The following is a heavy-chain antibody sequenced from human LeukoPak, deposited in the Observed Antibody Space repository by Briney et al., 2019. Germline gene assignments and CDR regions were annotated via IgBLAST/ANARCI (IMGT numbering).Heavy chain of an antibody. D-gene: IGHD6-19*01. CDR3: ARDREEAVAGIYYYYGMDV. Sequence: GGSLRLSCAASGFTFSSYSMNWVRQAPGKGLEWVSSTSSSSSYIYYADSVKGRFTISRDNAKNSLYLQMNSLRAEDTAVYYCARDREEAVAGIYYYYGMDVWGQGTTVTVSS. V-gene: IGHV3-21*01. CDR1: GFTFSSYS. J-gene: IGHJ6*02. CDR2: TSSSSSYI.